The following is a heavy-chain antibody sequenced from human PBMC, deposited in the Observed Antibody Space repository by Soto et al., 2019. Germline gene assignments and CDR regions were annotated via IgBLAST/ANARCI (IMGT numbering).Heavy chain of an antibody. J-gene: IGHJ5*02. CDR2: ISYDGSNK. V-gene: IGHV3-30*18. CDR3: AKVNSYGLHNWFDP. CDR1: GFTFSSYG. Sequence: QVQLVESGGGVVQPGRSLRLSCAASGFTFSSYGMQWVRQAPGKGLEWVAVISYDGSNKYYADSVKGRFTISRDNSKNTLYLQMNSLRAEDTAVYYCAKVNSYGLHNWFDPWGQGTLVTVSS. D-gene: IGHD5-18*01.